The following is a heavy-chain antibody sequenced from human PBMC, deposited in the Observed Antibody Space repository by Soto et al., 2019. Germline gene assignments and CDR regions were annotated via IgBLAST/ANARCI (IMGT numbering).Heavy chain of an antibody. CDR1: GFTFSSYA. CDR2: ISGSGGST. Sequence: GGSLRLSCAASGFTFSSYAMSWVRQAPGKGLEWVSAISGSGGSTYYADSVKGRFTISRDNSKNTLYLQMNSLRAEDTAVYYCAKDLPLRYDFWSGYYPYWGQGTLVTVSS. D-gene: IGHD3-3*01. J-gene: IGHJ4*02. CDR3: AKDLPLRYDFWSGYYPY. V-gene: IGHV3-23*01.